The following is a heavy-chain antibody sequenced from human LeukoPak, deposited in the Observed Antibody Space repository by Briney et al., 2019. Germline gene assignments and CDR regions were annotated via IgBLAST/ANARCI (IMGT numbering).Heavy chain of an antibody. V-gene: IGHV3-23*01. CDR3: AKAGGEAFDI. J-gene: IGHJ3*02. D-gene: IGHD3-10*01. Sequence: GRSLRLSCAASRFTFSSYAMSWVRQAPGKGLEWVSAISGGGGSTYYADSVKGRFTISRDNSKNTLYLQMNSLRAEDTAVYYCAKAGGEAFDIWGQGTMVTVSS. CDR2: ISGGGGST. CDR1: RFTFSSYA.